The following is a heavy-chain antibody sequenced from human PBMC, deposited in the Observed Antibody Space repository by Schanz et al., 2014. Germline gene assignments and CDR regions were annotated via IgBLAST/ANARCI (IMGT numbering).Heavy chain of an antibody. D-gene: IGHD3-3*01. Sequence: QVQLVQSGGGVVQPGGSLRLSCSASGFTFSDSFMSWIRQTPGKGLEWLSYISSSGNIIHYADSVKGRFTISRDNAKNSLYLQMTGLRAEDTAVYFCVKNGRELESFWGPGTLVTVSS. J-gene: IGHJ4*02. CDR2: ISSSGNII. V-gene: IGHV3-11*04. CDR3: VKNGRELESF. CDR1: GFTFSDSF.